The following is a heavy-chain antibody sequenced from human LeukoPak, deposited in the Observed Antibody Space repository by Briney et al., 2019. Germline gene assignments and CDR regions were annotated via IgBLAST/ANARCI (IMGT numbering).Heavy chain of an antibody. Sequence: GGSLRLSCAASGFIFSSYTMNWVRQAPGKGLEWVSYIDLSGSTLYYVDSVKGRFTISRDNAKNSLYLQMNSLRAEDTAVYYCARGPPLFDPWGQGTLVAVSS. CDR3: ARGPPLFDP. CDR2: IDLSGSTL. J-gene: IGHJ5*02. V-gene: IGHV3-48*04. CDR1: GFIFSSYT.